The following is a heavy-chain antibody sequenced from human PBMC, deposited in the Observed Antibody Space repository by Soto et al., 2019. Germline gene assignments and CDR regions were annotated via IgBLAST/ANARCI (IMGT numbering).Heavy chain of an antibody. CDR2: IVPIVATA. V-gene: IGHV1-69*06. D-gene: IGHD6-19*01. Sequence: QVQLVQSGAEVKRPGSSVKFSCKASGGTFSSHGISWVRQAPGQGLEWMGGIVPIVATANYAQKFQGRVTITADRSTSTAYMELSSLRSEDTAVYYCARADKGTVTGLDYWGQGTLVTVSS. CDR3: ARADKGTVTGLDY. CDR1: GGTFSSHG. J-gene: IGHJ4*02.